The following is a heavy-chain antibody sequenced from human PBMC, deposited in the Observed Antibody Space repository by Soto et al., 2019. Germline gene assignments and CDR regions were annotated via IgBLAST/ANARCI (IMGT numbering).Heavy chain of an antibody. D-gene: IGHD1-26*01. CDR2: ISSSSSYT. CDR3: ATSPAWEQLGGVDY. V-gene: IGHV3-11*06. Sequence: QVQLVESGGGLVKPGGSLRLSCAASGFTFSDYYMSWIHQAPGKGLEWVSYISSSSSYTNYADSVKGRFTISRDNAKNSLYLQMNSLRAEDTAVYYCATSPAWEQLGGVDYWGQGTLVTVSS. J-gene: IGHJ4*02. CDR1: GFTFSDYY.